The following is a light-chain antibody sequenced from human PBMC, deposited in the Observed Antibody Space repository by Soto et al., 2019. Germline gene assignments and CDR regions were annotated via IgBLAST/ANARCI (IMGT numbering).Light chain of an antibody. J-gene: IGLJ1*01. CDR1: SSDVGSYNL. Sequence: QSALTQPASVSGSPGQSITISCTGTSSDVGSYNLVSWYQHHPGKAPKLIIYEGSKRPSGVSNRFSGSKSGNTASLTISGLQAEDEADYYCCSYADSSTYYVFGTGTKLTVL. CDR2: EGS. V-gene: IGLV2-23*01. CDR3: CSYADSSTYYV.